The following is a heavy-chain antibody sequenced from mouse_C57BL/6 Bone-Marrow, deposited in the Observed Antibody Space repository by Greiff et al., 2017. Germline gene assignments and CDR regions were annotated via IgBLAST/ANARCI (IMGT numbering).Heavy chain of an antibody. CDR1: GYTFTSYG. CDR2: IYPRSGNT. J-gene: IGHJ4*01. D-gene: IGHD2-3*01. Sequence: QVHVKQSGAELARPGASVKLSCKASGYTFTSYGISWVKQRTGQGLEWIGEIYPRSGNTYYNEKFKGKATLTADKSSSTAYMELRSLTSEDSAVYFWARNGYYTHYYAMDYWGQGTSVTVSS. V-gene: IGHV1-81*01. CDR3: ARNGYYTHYYAMDY.